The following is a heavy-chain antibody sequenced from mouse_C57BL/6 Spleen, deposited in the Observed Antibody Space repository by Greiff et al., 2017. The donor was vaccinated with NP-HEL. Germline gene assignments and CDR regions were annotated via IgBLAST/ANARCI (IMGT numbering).Heavy chain of an antibody. Sequence: QVQLQQSGPELVKPGASVKISCKASGYAFSSSWMNWVKQRPGQGLEWIGRIYPGDGDTNYNGKFKGKATLTADKSSSTAYMQLSSLTSEDSAVYYCARMVTGKNYFDYWGQGTTLTVSS. CDR1: GYAFSSSW. J-gene: IGHJ2*01. D-gene: IGHD2-2*01. CDR3: ARMVTGKNYFDY. V-gene: IGHV1-82*01. CDR2: IYPGDGDT.